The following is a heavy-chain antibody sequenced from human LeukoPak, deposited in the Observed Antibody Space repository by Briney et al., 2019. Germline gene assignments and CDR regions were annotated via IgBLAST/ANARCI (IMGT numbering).Heavy chain of an antibody. D-gene: IGHD3-9*01. J-gene: IGHJ6*01. CDR3: ARGFDVERSSAWSWGPKKFYYSVMDV. Sequence: GASVKVSCKVSGYTFTSSNVNWVRQAPGQGLEWMGWMNPSSGNTAYAQRFQGRVTMTRDTSTNTAFLQLTSLRSEDTAVYYCARGFDVERSSAWSWGPKKFYYSVMDVWGQGTTVTVSS. CDR1: GYTFTSSN. V-gene: IGHV1-8*01. CDR2: MNPSSGNT.